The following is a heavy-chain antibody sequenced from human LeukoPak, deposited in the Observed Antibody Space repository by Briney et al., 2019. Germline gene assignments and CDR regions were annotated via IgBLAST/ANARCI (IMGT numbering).Heavy chain of an antibody. V-gene: IGHV3-30*02. CDR1: GFTFSSYG. J-gene: IGHJ5*02. D-gene: IGHD1-7*01. CDR2: IWYDGSNK. Sequence: PGGSLRLSCAASGFTFSSYGMHWVRQAPGKGLEWVAVIWYDGSNKYYADSVKGRFTISRDNSKNTLYLQMNSLRAEDTAVYYCAKNELELQGPFDPWGQGTLVTVSS. CDR3: AKNELELQGPFDP.